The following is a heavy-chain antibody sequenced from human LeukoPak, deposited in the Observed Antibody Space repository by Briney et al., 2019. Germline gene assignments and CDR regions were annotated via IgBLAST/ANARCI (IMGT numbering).Heavy chain of an antibody. V-gene: IGHV4-39*01. J-gene: IGHJ4*02. CDR2: IYYSGST. Sequence: SETLSLTCTVSGGSISSSSYYWGWIRQPPGKGLEWIGSIYYSGSTYYNPSLKSRVTISVDTSKNQFSLKLSSVTAADTAVYYCARHSIAGATVDYWGQGIQVTVSS. D-gene: IGHD1-26*01. CDR1: GGSISSSSYY. CDR3: ARHSIAGATVDY.